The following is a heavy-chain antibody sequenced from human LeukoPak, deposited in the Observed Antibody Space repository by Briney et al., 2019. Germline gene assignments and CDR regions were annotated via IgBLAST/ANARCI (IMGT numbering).Heavy chain of an antibody. CDR1: GGSISSSSYS. D-gene: IGHD3-22*01. V-gene: IGHV4-39*01. CDR2: IYYSGST. Sequence: PSETLSLTCTVSGGSISSSSYSWGWIRQPPGKGLEWIGSIYYSGSTYYNPSLKSRVTISVDTSKNQFSLKLSSVTAADTAVYYCARLILRITMIVVVIDSIDYWGQGTLVTVSS. CDR3: ARLILRITMIVVVIDSIDY. J-gene: IGHJ4*02.